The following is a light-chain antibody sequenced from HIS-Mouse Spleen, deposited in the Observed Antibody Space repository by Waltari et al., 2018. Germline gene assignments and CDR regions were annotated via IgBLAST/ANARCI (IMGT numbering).Light chain of an antibody. CDR2: DVS. CDR3: SSYTSSSTL. V-gene: IGLV2-14*03. CDR1: SRDLGGSNS. J-gene: IGLJ2*01. Sequence: QSALTQPASVSGSPGQSITISCTGTSRDLGGSNSVPWYQPHPGKAPKLMIYDVSNRPSGVSNRFSGSKSGNTASLTISGLQAEDEADYYCSSYTSSSTLFGGGTKLTVL.